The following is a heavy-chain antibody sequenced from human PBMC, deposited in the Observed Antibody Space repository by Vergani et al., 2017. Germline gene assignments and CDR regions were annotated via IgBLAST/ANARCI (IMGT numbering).Heavy chain of an antibody. CDR1: GFPFSSYA. CDR3: AKEFRLYYVGLNMTGYPFDY. Sequence: EVQLLESGGGLVQPGGSLRLPCSAPGFPFSSYAISWVRPAPGEGLEWVSAISGSGGSTCYADSVKGRFTISRDNSKNTLYQQMNSLRAEDTAVYYCAKEFRLYYVGLNMTGYPFDYWGQGTLVTVSS. CDR2: ISGSGGST. J-gene: IGHJ4*02. V-gene: IGHV3-23*01. D-gene: IGHD3-9*01.